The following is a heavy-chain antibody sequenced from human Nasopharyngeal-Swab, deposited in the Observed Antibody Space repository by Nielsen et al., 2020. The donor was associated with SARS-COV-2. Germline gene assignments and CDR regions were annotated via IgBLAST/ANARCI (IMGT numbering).Heavy chain of an antibody. Sequence: ASVKVSCKVSGYTLTELSMHWVRQAPGQGLEWMGIINPNGGSTSYAQKFQGRVTMTRDTSTSTVYMELSSLRSEDTAVYYCARDQASIAAMAYWGQGTLVTVSS. CDR2: INPNGGST. J-gene: IGHJ4*02. D-gene: IGHD6-13*01. V-gene: IGHV1-46*01. CDR1: GYTLTELS. CDR3: ARDQASIAAMAY.